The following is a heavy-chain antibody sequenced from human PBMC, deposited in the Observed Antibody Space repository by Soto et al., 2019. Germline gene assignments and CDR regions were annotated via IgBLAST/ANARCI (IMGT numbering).Heavy chain of an antibody. J-gene: IGHJ3*02. CDR2: ICYSGYT. D-gene: IGHD2-15*01. CDR3: ARAKYSGAFDI. Sequence: QVQLQESGPGLVKPSQTLSLTCTVSGGSISSGDYYWSWIRQPPGKGLEWIGYICYSGYTFYNPSLKSRLTISVDTSKNQFSLKLSSVTAADTAVYYCARAKYSGAFDIWGQGTMVNVSS. V-gene: IGHV4-30-4*01. CDR1: GGSISSGDYY.